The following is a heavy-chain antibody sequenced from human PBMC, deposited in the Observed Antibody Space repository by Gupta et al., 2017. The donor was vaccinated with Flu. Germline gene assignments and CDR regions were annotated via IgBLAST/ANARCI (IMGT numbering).Heavy chain of an antibody. CDR3: ARDYRAWENQVGLGH. J-gene: IGHJ4*02. V-gene: IGHV3-33*01. D-gene: IGHD1-26*01. Sequence: QAPGKGLEWCAFIWVDGRDKYYADSVKGRFNISRDNSKKTVYLQMNSVTADDTAVYYCARDYRAWENQVGLGHWGQGTLVTVSS. CDR2: IWVDGRDK.